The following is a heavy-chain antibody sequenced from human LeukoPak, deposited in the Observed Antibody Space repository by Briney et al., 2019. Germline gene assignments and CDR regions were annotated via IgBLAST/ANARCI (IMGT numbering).Heavy chain of an antibody. CDR2: ISGSGGST. CDR1: GFTFSSYA. D-gene: IGHD3-3*01. Sequence: GGSLRLSCAASGFTFSSYAMSWVRQAPGKGLEWVSAISGSGGSTYYADSVKGRFTISRDNSKNTLYLQMNSLRAEDTAVYYCAKPRVAETYYDFWSGYYWAYWGQGTLVTVSS. V-gene: IGHV3-23*01. CDR3: AKPRVAETYYDFWSGYYWAY. J-gene: IGHJ4*02.